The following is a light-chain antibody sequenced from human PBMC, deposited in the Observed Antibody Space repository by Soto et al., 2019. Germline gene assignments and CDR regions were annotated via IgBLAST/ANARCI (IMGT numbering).Light chain of an antibody. CDR1: SSNIGSNS. Sequence: QSALTQPPSASGTPGQRVTISCSGSSSNIGSNSVNWYQQLPGTAPKFLIYSNNQRPSGVPDRFSGSKSGTSASLAISGLQSEDEADYYCAAWDDSLNVLYVFGTGTKVTVL. J-gene: IGLJ1*01. V-gene: IGLV1-44*01. CDR2: SNN. CDR3: AAWDDSLNVLYV.